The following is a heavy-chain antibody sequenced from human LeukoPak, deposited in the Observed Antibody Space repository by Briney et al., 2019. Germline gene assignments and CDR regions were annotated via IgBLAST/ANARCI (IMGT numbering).Heavy chain of an antibody. J-gene: IGHJ6*02. CDR3: ARAKSEWLLYGMDV. Sequence: PSETLSLTCTVSGGSISSGSYYWSWIRQPAGKGLEWIGRIYTSGSTNYNPSPKSRVTISVDTSKNQFSLKLSSVTAADTAVYYCARAKSEWLLYGMDVWGQGTTVTVSS. D-gene: IGHD3-3*01. CDR1: GGSISSGSYY. V-gene: IGHV4-61*02. CDR2: IYTSGST.